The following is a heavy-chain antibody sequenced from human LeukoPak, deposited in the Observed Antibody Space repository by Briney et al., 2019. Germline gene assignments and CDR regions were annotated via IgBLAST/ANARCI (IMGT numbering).Heavy chain of an antibody. CDR2: IIHPNGNA. V-gene: IGHV1-18*01. CDR1: GYTFTTYG. CDR3: ARVGHRDEAHFDY. J-gene: IGHJ4*02. Sequence: ASVKDSCKASGYTFTTYGISGVRQATGQGLEWMGWIIHPNGNANYAQTFQGRVTMTADTSTTTAYMDVRSLRSDSTAVHYLARVGHRDEAHFDYWGQGTLVPVLS. D-gene: IGHD5-24*01.